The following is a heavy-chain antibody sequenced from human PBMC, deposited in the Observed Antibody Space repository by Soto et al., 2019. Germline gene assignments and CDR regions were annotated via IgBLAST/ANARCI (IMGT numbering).Heavy chain of an antibody. CDR3: ARDSPGGDWFDP. J-gene: IGHJ5*02. CDR1: GFTFSSYW. D-gene: IGHD3-10*01. CDR2: INSDGSST. Sequence: EVQLVESGGGLVQPGGSLRLSCAASGFTFSSYWMHLVRQAPGKGLVWVSRINSDGSSTSYADSVKGRFTISRDNSKNTLYLQMNSLRAEDTAVYYCARDSPGGDWFDPWGQGTLVTVSS. V-gene: IGHV3-74*01.